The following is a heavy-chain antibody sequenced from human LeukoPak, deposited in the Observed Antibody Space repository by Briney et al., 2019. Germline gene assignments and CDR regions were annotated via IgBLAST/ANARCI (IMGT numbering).Heavy chain of an antibody. D-gene: IGHD6-19*01. J-gene: IGHJ4*02. CDR1: GFTVSSNY. Sequence: GGSLRLSCAASGFTVSSNYMGWVRQAPGKGLEWVSVIYSGGDTYYADSVKGRFTISRDSSKNMIYLAMSSLKAEDTAVYYCAKERSLEIAVAGTIFDSWGQGTLVTVSS. CDR3: AKERSLEIAVAGTIFDS. V-gene: IGHV3-66*01. CDR2: IYSGGDT.